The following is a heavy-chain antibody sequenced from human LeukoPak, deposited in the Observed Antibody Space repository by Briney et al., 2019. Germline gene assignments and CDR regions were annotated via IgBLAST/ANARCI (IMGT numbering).Heavy chain of an antibody. Sequence: SETLSLTCTVSGGSISSYYWNWIRQPPGKGLEWIGYIYYSGSTNYNPSLKSRVTISLDTSKNHFSLKLNSVSAADTAVYYCARVPRPTYCGGDCSVFYYFDYWGQGTLVTVSS. J-gene: IGHJ4*02. CDR1: GGSISSYY. CDR3: ARVPRPTYCGGDCSVFYYFDY. D-gene: IGHD2-21*02. V-gene: IGHV4-59*01. CDR2: IYYSGST.